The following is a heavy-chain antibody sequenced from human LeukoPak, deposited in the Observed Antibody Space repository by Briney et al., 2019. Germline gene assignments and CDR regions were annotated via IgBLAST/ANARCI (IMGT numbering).Heavy chain of an antibody. CDR3: ARGLIGYFDWLLGWFDP. J-gene: IGHJ5*02. V-gene: IGHV4-34*01. Sequence: PSETLSLTCAVYGGSFSGYYWSWIRQPPGKGLEWIGEINHSGSTNYNPSLKSRVTMSVDTSKNQFSLKLSSVTAADTAVYYCARGLIGYFDWLLGWFDPWGQGTLVTVSS. CDR2: INHSGST. D-gene: IGHD3-9*01. CDR1: GGSFSGYY.